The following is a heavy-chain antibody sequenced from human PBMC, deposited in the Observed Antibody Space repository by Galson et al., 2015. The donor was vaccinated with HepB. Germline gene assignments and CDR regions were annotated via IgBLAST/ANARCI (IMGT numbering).Heavy chain of an antibody. CDR1: GFTFSGYA. V-gene: IGHV3-23*01. J-gene: IGHJ4*02. Sequence: SLRLSCAASGFTFSGYAMTWVRQTQGKGLEWVSSILNSGVKTYYADSVKGRFTISRDNSRNTLYLQMNSLRVEDTAVYYCAKDAVYGDGMNDFDYWGQGTLVTVSS. D-gene: IGHD4-17*01. CDR2: ILNSGVKT. CDR3: AKDAVYGDGMNDFDY.